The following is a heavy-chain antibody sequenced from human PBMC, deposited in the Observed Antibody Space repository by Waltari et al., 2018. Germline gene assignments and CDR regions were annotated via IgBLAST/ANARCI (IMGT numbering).Heavy chain of an antibody. CDR2: IYHSGST. CDR3: ARLVTGSSREFDP. J-gene: IGHJ5*02. Sequence: QVQLQESGPGLVKPSETLSLTCAVSGYSISSGYYWGWIRQPPGKGLEWIGSIYHSGSTYDTPALKSRVTIAVDTSKNQFSLKLSSVTAADTAVYYCARLVTGSSREFDPWGQGTLVTVSS. CDR1: GYSISSGYY. V-gene: IGHV4-38-2*01.